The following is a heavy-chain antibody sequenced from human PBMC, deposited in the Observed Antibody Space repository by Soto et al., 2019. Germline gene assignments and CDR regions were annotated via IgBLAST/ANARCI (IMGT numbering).Heavy chain of an antibody. CDR2: IYYSGST. CDR3: ARNFWSGSHNWFDP. V-gene: IGHV4-39*01. Sequence: SETLSLTCTVSCGSISSSSYYWGWIRQPPGKGLEWIGSIYYSGSTYYNPSLKSRVTISVDTSKNQFSLKLSSVTAADTAVYYCARNFWSGSHNWFDPWGQGTLVTVSS. CDR1: CGSISSSSYY. J-gene: IGHJ5*02. D-gene: IGHD3-3*01.